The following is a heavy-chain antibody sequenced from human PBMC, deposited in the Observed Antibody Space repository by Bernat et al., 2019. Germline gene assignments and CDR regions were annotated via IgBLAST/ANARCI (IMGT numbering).Heavy chain of an antibody. Sequence: QVQLVESGGGVVQPGRSLRLSCAASGFTFSSYAMHWVRQAPGKGLEWVAVISYDGSNKYYADYVKGRFTISRDSSKNTLYLQMNSLRAEDTAVYYCARGSGSSPLGWYFDLWGRGTLVTVSS. J-gene: IGHJ2*01. CDR1: GFTFSSYA. V-gene: IGHV3-30*01. CDR3: ARGSGSSPLGWYFDL. CDR2: ISYDGSNK. D-gene: IGHD2-15*01.